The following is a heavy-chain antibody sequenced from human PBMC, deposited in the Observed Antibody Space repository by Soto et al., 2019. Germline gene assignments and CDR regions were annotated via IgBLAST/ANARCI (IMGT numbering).Heavy chain of an antibody. D-gene: IGHD3-3*01. Sequence: ASVKVSCKASGYTFTSYYMHWVRQAPGQGLEWMGIINPSGGSTSYAQKFQGRVTMTRDTSTSTVYMELSSLRSEDTAVYYCARDPVWVLEWLLYRGGQYYYYGMDVWGQGTTVTVSS. CDR1: GYTFTSYY. CDR2: INPSGGST. CDR3: ARDPVWVLEWLLYRGGQYYYYGMDV. J-gene: IGHJ6*02. V-gene: IGHV1-46*01.